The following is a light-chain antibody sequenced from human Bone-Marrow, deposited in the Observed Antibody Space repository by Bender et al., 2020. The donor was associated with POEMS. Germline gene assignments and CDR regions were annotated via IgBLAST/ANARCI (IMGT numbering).Light chain of an antibody. Sequence: QSAVTQPASVSGSPGQSITISCTGTSSDVGTYDLVSWYQQHPGKAPQLMIYEGSKRPSGVSNRFSGSKSANTASLTISGLQAEDEADYYCCSYTKSNTLVFGTGAKVSV. CDR1: SSDVGTYDL. CDR2: EGS. CDR3: CSYTKSNTLV. J-gene: IGLJ1*01. V-gene: IGLV2-14*02.